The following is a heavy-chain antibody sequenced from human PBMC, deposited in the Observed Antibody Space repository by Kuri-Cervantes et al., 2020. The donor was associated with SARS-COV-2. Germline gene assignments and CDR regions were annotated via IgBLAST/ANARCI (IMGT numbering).Heavy chain of an antibody. CDR2: ISYDGSDK. CDR1: GFTFSNYA. V-gene: IGHV3-30*01. J-gene: IGHJ4*02. D-gene: IGHD6-13*01. CDR3: VKISSSWDFDY. Sequence: GGSLRLSCAASGFTFSNYAIHWVRQAPGKGLEWVALISYDGSDKNYADSVKGRFTISRDNSKNSLYLQMNSLRAEDTAVYYCVKISSSWDFDYRGQGTLVTVSS.